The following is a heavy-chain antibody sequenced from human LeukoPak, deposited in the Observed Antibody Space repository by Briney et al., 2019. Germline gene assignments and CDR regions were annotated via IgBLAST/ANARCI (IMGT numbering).Heavy chain of an antibody. J-gene: IGHJ2*01. V-gene: IGHV4-34*01. D-gene: IGHD2-2*01. CDR2: INHSGST. Sequence: PSETLSLTCAVYGGSFSGYYRNWIRQPPGKGLEWIGEINHSGSTNYNPSLKSRVTISVDTSKNQFSLKLSSVTAADTAVYYCARGFRSSTSCHWYFDLWGRGTLVTVSA. CDR3: ARGFRSSTSCHWYFDL. CDR1: GGSFSGYY.